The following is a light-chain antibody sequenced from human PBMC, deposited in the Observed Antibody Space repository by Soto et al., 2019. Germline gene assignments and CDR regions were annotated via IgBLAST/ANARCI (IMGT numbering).Light chain of an antibody. V-gene: IGLV6-57*01. Sequence: NFMLTQPHSVSESPGKTVTISCTRSSGSFASNSVQWYQQRPGSSPTTVIYEDNQRPSGVPARFSGSIDSSSKSASLSISGLKTEDEADYYCQSYDSSNWVFGGGTKVTVL. CDR1: SGSFASNS. CDR2: EDN. J-gene: IGLJ3*02. CDR3: QSYDSSNWV.